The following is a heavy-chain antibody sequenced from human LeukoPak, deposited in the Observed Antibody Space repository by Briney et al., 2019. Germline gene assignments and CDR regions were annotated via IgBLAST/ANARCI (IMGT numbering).Heavy chain of an antibody. CDR1: GGSISSGGYY. CDR2: IYHSGST. J-gene: IGHJ4*02. D-gene: IGHD6-6*01. Sequence: SETLSLTCTVSGGSISSGGYYWSWIRQPPGKGLEWIGYIYHSGSTYYNPSLKSRVTISVDRSKNQFSLKLSSVTAADTAVYYCARGQTSEYSSTLFDYWGQGTLVTVSS. CDR3: ARGQTSEYSSTLFDY. V-gene: IGHV4-30-2*01.